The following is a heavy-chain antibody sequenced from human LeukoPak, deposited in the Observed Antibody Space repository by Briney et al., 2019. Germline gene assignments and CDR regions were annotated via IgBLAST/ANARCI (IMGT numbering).Heavy chain of an antibody. J-gene: IGHJ6*04. CDR1: GFTFSSYG. CDR2: IWYDGSNK. Sequence: GGSLRLSCAASGFTFSSYGMHWVRQAPGKGLEWVAVIWYDGSNKYYADSVKGRFTISRDNSKNTLYLQMNSLRAEDTAVYYCAREGSIAAAGTYYYYGMDVWGKGTTATVSS. V-gene: IGHV3-33*01. CDR3: AREGSIAAAGTYYYYGMDV. D-gene: IGHD6-13*01.